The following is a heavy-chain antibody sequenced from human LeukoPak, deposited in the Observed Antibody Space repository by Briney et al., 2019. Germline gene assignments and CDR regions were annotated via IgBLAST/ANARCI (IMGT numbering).Heavy chain of an antibody. CDR2: IYYSGST. J-gene: IGHJ3*02. CDR3: ARDPDGSGSAYAFDI. CDR1: GGSISSYY. D-gene: IGHD3-10*01. Sequence: PSETLSLTCTVSGGSISSYYWSWIRQPPGKGLEWIGYIYYSGSTNYNPSLKSRVTISVDTSKNQFSLKLSSVTAADTAVYYCARDPDGSGSAYAFDIWGQGTMVTVSS. V-gene: IGHV4-59*01.